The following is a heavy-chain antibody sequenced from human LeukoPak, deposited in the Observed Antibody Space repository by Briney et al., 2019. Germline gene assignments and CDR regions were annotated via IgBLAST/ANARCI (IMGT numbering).Heavy chain of an antibody. CDR2: INPSGGST. Sequence: SVQVSCKASGYTFTSYYMHWVRQAPGQGLEWMGMINPSGGSTSSAQKFQGRVTMTWDTSTSTFYMDLSSLTSDDTAVYYCARDHYYDPNGHYFDYWGQGTLVTLSS. D-gene: IGHD3-22*01. CDR1: GYTFTSYY. CDR3: ARDHYYDPNGHYFDY. V-gene: IGHV1-46*01. J-gene: IGHJ4*02.